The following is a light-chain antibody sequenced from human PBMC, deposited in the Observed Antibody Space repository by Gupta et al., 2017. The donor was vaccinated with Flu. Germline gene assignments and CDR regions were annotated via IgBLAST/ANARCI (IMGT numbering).Light chain of an antibody. CDR1: SSGSGI. CDR2: GAS. CDR3: QKYNHWLSWT. J-gene: IGKJ5*01. Sequence: AIQSVSHPVCTTITCRPISSGSGISAWYQQTLRPAPRLLNYGASSRATGIPSRFSGSGSGTAFTLTIRSLQSEGFVVYHRQKYNHWLSWTFGQGTRLEIK. V-gene: IGKV3-15*01.